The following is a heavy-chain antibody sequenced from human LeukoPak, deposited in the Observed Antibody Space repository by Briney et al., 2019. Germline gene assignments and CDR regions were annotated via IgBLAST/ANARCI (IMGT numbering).Heavy chain of an antibody. CDR1: GYTFSGYY. D-gene: IGHD4-11*01. J-gene: IGHJ4*02. CDR3: ARDLTTPVDY. V-gene: IGHV1-2*02. CDR2: INPNSGGT. Sequence: VASVKVSCKASGYTFSGYYMHWVRQAPGQGLEWMGWINPNSGGTNYAQKFQGRVNMTRDTSISTAYMELSRLRSDDTAVYYCARDLTTPVDYWGQGALVTVSS.